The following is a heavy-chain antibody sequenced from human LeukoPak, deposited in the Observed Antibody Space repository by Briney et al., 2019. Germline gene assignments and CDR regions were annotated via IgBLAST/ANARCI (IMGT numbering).Heavy chain of an antibody. J-gene: IGHJ5*02. D-gene: IGHD3-22*01. V-gene: IGHV4-39*07. CDR3: ARDLGHYYDSSGPIWFDP. CDR2: VSYIGST. CDR1: GGSISSSSHY. Sequence: SETLSLTCTVSGGSISSSSHYWGWIRQPPGKGLEWIGNVSYIGSTYYNPSLKSRVTISVDTSKNQFSLKLSSVTAADTAVYYCARDLGHYYDSSGPIWFDPWGQGTLVTVSS.